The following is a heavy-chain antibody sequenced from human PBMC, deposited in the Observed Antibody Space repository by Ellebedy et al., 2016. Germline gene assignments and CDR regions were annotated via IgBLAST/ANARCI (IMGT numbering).Heavy chain of an antibody. V-gene: IGHV3-30*18. D-gene: IGHD3-10*01. Sequence: GESLKISXAASGFTFSSYSMNWVRQAPGKGLEWVAVISYDGSNKYYADSVKGRFTISRDNSKNTLYLQMNSLRAEDTAVYYCAKFLDTYGSGSRDFDYWGQGTLVTVSS. CDR2: ISYDGSNK. CDR3: AKFLDTYGSGSRDFDY. CDR1: GFTFSSYS. J-gene: IGHJ4*02.